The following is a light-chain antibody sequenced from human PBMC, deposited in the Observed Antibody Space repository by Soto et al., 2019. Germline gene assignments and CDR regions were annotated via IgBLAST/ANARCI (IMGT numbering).Light chain of an antibody. CDR2: DVS. V-gene: IGLV2-14*03. CDR3: SAYTTSSTLYV. Sequence: QSALTQPASVSGSPGQSITISCTGTISDVADYNYVSWYQQHPGTAPKLIIYDVSNRPSGVSNRFSGSKSGSTASLTISGLQAEDEADYYCSAYTTSSTLYVFGTGTKVTVL. CDR1: ISDVADYNY. J-gene: IGLJ1*01.